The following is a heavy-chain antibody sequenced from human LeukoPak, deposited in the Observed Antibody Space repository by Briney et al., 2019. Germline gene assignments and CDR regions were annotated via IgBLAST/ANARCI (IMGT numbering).Heavy chain of an antibody. CDR1: GDSVSSNSAA. V-gene: IGHV6-1*01. CDR3: ARDEYYYDSSGGNWFDP. J-gene: IGHJ5*02. D-gene: IGHD3-22*01. Sequence: SQTLSLTCAISGDSVSSNSAAWNWIRQSPSRGLEWLGRTYYRSKWYNDYAVSVKSRITINPDTSKNQFSLQLNSVTPEDTAVYYCARDEYYYDSSGGNWFDPWGQGTLVTVSS. CDR2: TYYRSKWYN.